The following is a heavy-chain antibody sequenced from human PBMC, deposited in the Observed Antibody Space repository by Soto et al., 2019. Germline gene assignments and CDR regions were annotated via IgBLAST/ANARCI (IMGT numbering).Heavy chain of an antibody. CDR3: AVFGKRKIAARPPLYNTCGVDI. CDR1: GYTFTSYG. J-gene: IGHJ6*02. V-gene: IGHV1-18*01. Sequence: GASVKVSCKASGYTFTSYGISWVRQAPGQGLEWMGWISVYNGNTNYAQNLQDRVTMTTDTSTSTAYMDLRSLRSDDTAVYYCAVFGKRKIAARPPLYNTCGVDIWGQGTRVTVSS. D-gene: IGHD6-6*01. CDR2: ISVYNGNT.